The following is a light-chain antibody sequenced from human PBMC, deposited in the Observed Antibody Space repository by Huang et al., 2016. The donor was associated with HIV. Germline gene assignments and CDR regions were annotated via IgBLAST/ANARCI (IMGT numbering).Light chain of an antibody. CDR1: QGISNT. V-gene: IGKV1D-13*01. Sequence: QLTQSPSSLSASVGDRVTITCRASQGISNTLAWYQQKPGQAPKLLIYDASSLQAGAPSRFSGSGSGTNFTLTISSLQAEDCAAYYCQQFNHYPLTFGGGTKVEIE. CDR3: QQFNHYPLT. CDR2: DAS. J-gene: IGKJ4*01.